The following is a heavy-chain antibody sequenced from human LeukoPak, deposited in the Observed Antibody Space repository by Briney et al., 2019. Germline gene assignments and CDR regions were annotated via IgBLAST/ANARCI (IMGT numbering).Heavy chain of an antibody. D-gene: IGHD3-22*01. J-gene: IGHJ4*02. CDR3: ARGPGPADDGGGYCFDY. CDR2: INPSGGST. CDR1: GYTFTSYY. V-gene: IGHV1-46*01. Sequence: ASVKVSCKASGYTFTSYYLYWVRQAPGQGREWMGGINPSGGSTTSAQKFQGRVTMTRDTSTSTVYMELRSLRSEDTAVYYCARGPGPADDGGGYCFDYWGQGTLVTVSS.